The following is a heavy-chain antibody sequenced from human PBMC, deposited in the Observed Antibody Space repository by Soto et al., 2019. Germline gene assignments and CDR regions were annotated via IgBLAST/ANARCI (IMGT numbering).Heavy chain of an antibody. V-gene: IGHV4-31*03. J-gene: IGHJ4*02. CDR3: ARELPRFYHPLFDY. Sequence: QVQLQESGPGLVKPLQTLSLTCTVSGGSISSGGSYWSWIRQHPGKGLEWIGYIYYSGNTYYNPSLXXXVXXPVDTSKNQFALKLSSVTAADTAVYYCARELPRFYHPLFDYWGQGTLVTVSS. D-gene: IGHD2-2*01. CDR1: GGSISSGGSY. CDR2: IYYSGNT.